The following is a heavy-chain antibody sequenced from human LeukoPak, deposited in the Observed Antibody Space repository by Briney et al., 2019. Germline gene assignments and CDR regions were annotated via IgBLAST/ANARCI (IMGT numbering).Heavy chain of an antibody. D-gene: IGHD2-15*01. CDR1: GFTFSSYS. Sequence: GGSLRLSWAASGFTFSSYSMNWVRQAPGEGLEWVSSISSSSSYIYYADSVMGRFTISRDNAKNSLSLQMNSLRAEDTAVYYCARDLSGSGPIGAFDIWGQGTMVTVSS. V-gene: IGHV3-21*01. CDR3: ARDLSGSGPIGAFDI. CDR2: ISSSSSYI. J-gene: IGHJ3*02.